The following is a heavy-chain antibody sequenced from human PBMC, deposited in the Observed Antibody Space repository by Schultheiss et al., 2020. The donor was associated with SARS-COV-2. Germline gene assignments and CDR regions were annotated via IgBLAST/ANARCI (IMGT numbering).Heavy chain of an antibody. V-gene: IGHV1-58*01. J-gene: IGHJ6*02. Sequence: SVKVSCKASGFTFTRSTVQWVRQTRGQRLEWIGWIVVDNDSTNYAQKFQERVTITEDTSTSTAYMELSSLRSEDTAVYYCATGGAMDVWGQGTTVTVSS. CDR3: ATGGAMDV. CDR1: GFTFTRST. CDR2: IVVDNDST. D-gene: IGHD1-26*01.